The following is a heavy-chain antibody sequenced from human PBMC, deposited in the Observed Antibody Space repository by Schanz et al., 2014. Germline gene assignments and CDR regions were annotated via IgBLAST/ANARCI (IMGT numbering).Heavy chain of an antibody. D-gene: IGHD2-8*02. CDR2: IYHSGNT. V-gene: IGHV4-4*02. CDR1: GASISSSNW. CDR3: SRDSLRGATGGSGMDV. J-gene: IGHJ6*02. Sequence: QVQLQESGPGLKKPSGTLSLTCAVSGASISSSNWWSWVRQPPGKGLEWIGEIYHSGNTNYNASLKSRVTISVAKAKTKSSLKVRSVTAADTAVYYCSRDSLRGATGGSGMDVWGQGTTVTVSS.